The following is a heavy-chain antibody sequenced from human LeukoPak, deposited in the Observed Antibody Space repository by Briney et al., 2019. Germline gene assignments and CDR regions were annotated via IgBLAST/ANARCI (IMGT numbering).Heavy chain of an antibody. V-gene: IGHV3-33*01. D-gene: IGHD6-19*01. J-gene: IGHJ4*02. CDR3: ARELQIAVAGTLGY. CDR1: GFTFSSYA. Sequence: PGGSLRLSCAASGFTFSSYAMHWVRQAPGKGLEWVAVIWYDGSNKYYADSVKGRFTISRDHSKNTLYLQMKSLRAEDTAVYYCARELQIAVAGTLGYWGQGTLVTVSS. CDR2: IWYDGSNK.